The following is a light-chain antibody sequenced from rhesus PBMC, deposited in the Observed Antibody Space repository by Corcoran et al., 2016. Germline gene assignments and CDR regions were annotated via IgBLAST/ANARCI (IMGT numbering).Light chain of an antibody. Sequence: DIQMTQSPSSLSASVGDRVTVTCRASQGINKELSWYQQKPGKAPTLLVYTASILQTGVSSRFSGSGSGPDFTLPISSLQPEDVATYYCLQDYTPPPTFGGGTKVEIK. CDR1: QGINKE. CDR3: LQDYTPPPT. J-gene: IGKJ4*01. CDR2: TAS. V-gene: IGKV1-94*01.